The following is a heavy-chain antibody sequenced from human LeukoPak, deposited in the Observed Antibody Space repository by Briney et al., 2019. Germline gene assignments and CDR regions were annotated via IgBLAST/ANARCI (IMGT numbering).Heavy chain of an antibody. CDR1: GYSFIKFG. Sequence: GASVKVSCKASGYSFIKFGISWVRQAPGQGLEWVGWISANNGNTNYAQKLQARLTLTTDASTSTAFMELRSLRSDDTAVYYCARGLPNYNDFWSAEHVFWGQGTLVTVSS. D-gene: IGHD3-3*01. CDR2: ISANNGNT. J-gene: IGHJ4*02. CDR3: ARGLPNYNDFWSAEHVF. V-gene: IGHV1-18*01.